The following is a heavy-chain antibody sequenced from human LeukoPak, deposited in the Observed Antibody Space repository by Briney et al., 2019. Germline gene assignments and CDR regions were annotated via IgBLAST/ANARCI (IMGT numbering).Heavy chain of an antibody. V-gene: IGHV3-74*01. D-gene: IGHD7-27*01. CDR1: GFTFSNFW. J-gene: IGHJ6*02. CDR2: INSGGSDT. CDR3: AKELNGGRYYYYGMDV. Sequence: GGSLRLSCTASGFTFSNFWMHWVRQVPGKGLVWVSRINSGGSDTSYADSVKGRFTISRDNAKNTVYLRMNSLAVEDTAVYYCAKELNGGRYYYYGMDVWGQGTTVTVSS.